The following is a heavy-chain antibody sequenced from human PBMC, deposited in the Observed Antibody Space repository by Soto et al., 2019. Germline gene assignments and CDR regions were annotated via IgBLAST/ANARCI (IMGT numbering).Heavy chain of an antibody. CDR2: TIPMFATA. D-gene: IGHD6-19*01. CDR3: ARGLFGQQWLVGFDT. J-gene: IGHJ4*02. CDR1: GASFSNYI. V-gene: IGHV1-69*01. Sequence: QVHLVQSGAEVKKPGSSVKVSCKASGASFSNYIFAWVRQAPGQGLEWMGGTIPMFATAQYAQKLQGRVTITADESTSTVYMDLTSLTSDDTAVYYCARGLFGQQWLVGFDTWGQGTLVTVSS.